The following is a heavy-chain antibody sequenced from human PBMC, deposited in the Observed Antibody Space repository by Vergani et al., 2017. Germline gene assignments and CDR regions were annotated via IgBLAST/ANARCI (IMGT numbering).Heavy chain of an antibody. CDR3: AKDSHPRDYGDYENYYYGMDV. Sequence: EVQLVESGGGLVQPGGSLRLSCSASGFTFSSYAMHWVRQAPGKGLEYVSAISSNGGSTYYADSVKGRFTISRDNSKNTLYLQMSSLRAEDTAVYYCAKDSHPRDYGDYENYYYGMDVWGQGTTVTVSS. V-gene: IGHV3-64D*06. CDR1: GFTFSSYA. D-gene: IGHD4-17*01. CDR2: ISSNGGST. J-gene: IGHJ6*02.